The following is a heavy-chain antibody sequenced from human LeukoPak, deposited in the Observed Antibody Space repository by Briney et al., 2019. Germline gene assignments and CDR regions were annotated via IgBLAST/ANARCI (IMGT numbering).Heavy chain of an antibody. Sequence: GGSLRLSCAASGFTFNNYAMSWVRQAPGKGLEWVSAISASGGTTYYADSVKGRSTISRDNSENTLFLKMNSLRAEDTAVYYCAKEPREYCSSTSCPNWFDSWGQGTLVTVSS. V-gene: IGHV3-23*01. CDR2: ISASGGTT. CDR3: AKEPREYCSSTSCPNWFDS. J-gene: IGHJ5*01. D-gene: IGHD2-2*01. CDR1: GFTFNNYA.